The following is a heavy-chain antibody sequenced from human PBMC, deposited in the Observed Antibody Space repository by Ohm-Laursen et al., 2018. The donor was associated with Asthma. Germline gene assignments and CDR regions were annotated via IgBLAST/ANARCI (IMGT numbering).Heavy chain of an antibody. CDR2: ISFDGSNK. CDR3: ARGYYYDSRASYYFDY. Sequence: SLRLSCAASGFTFNSYGIHWVRQAPGKGLEWVAVISFDGSNKYYADSVKGRFTISRDDAKNSLSLQMNSLRDDDTAVYYCARGYYYDSRASYYFDYWGQGTLVAVSS. J-gene: IGHJ4*02. CDR1: GFTFNSYG. D-gene: IGHD3-22*01. V-gene: IGHV3-30*03.